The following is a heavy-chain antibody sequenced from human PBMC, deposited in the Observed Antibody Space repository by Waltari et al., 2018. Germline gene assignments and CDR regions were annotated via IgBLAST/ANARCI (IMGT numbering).Heavy chain of an antibody. J-gene: IGHJ6*02. D-gene: IGHD3-10*01. Sequence: QVQLVESGGGVVQPGRYLRLSCAASGFTFSSYAMHWVRQAPGKGLEWVAVISYDGSNKYYSDSVKGRFTISRDNSKNTLYLQMNSLRAEDTAVYYCTRAMVEDGMDVWGQGTTVTVSS. CDR2: ISYDGSNK. V-gene: IGHV3-30-3*01. CDR3: TRAMVEDGMDV. CDR1: GFTFSSYA.